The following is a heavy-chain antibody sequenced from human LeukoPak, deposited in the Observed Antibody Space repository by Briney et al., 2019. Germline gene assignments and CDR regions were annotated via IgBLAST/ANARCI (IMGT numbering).Heavy chain of an antibody. CDR2: IYSGGST. J-gene: IGHJ6*03. D-gene: IGHD3-10*01. Sequence: GGSLRLSCAASGLTVSSNYMSWVRQAPGKGLEWVSVIYSGGSTYYADSVKGRFTISRDNSKNTLYLQMNSLRAEDTAVYYCAAITLITLVRGVMSSAYMDVWGKGTTVTVSS. CDR1: GLTVSSNY. V-gene: IGHV3-66*02. CDR3: AAITLITLVRGVMSSAYMDV.